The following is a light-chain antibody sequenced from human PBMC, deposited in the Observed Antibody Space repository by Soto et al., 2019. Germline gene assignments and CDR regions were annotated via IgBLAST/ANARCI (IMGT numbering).Light chain of an antibody. CDR1: QSIATY. J-gene: IGKJ1*01. CDR3: QQTYRTPRT. CDR2: VAS. Sequence: DIQMPQSPSSLSASVGDRVTITCRASQSIATYLNWYQQNSGNAPNLLIYVASTLQSGVPSRFSGSGSGTDFTLTISSLQPADFATYYCQQTYRTPRTFGQGTKVDIK. V-gene: IGKV1-39*01.